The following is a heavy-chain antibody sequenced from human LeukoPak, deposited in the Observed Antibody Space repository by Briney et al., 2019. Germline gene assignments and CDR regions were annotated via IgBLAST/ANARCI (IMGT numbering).Heavy chain of an antibody. J-gene: IGHJ4*02. V-gene: IGHV1-69*13. CDR3: ARDYCSGGSCYSWFDY. D-gene: IGHD2-15*01. Sequence: SVKVSCKTSGYSFTNYYIHWVRQAPGQGLEWMGGIIPIFGTANYAQKFQGRVTITADESTSTAYMELSSLRSEDTAVYYCARDYCSGGSCYSWFDYWGQGTLVTVSS. CDR2: IIPIFGTA. CDR1: GYSFTNYY.